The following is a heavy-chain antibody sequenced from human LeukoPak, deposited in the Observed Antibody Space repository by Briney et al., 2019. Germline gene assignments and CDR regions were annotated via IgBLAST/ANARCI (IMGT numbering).Heavy chain of an antibody. CDR1: GGSFSGYY. Sequence: PSETLSLTCAVYGGSFSGYYWSWTRQPPGKGLEWIGEINHSGSTNYNPSLKSRVTISVDTSKNQFSLKLSSVTAADTAVYYCARMGLWFGELYSFDYWGQGTLVTVSS. CDR2: INHSGST. V-gene: IGHV4-34*01. CDR3: ARMGLWFGELYSFDY. D-gene: IGHD3-10*01. J-gene: IGHJ4*02.